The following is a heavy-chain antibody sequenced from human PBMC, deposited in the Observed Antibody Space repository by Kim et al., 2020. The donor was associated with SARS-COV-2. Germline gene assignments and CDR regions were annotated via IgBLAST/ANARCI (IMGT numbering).Heavy chain of an antibody. CDR1: GFTFDNYA. CDR2: ISWSGGST. Sequence: GGSLRLSCAASGFTFDNYAMHWVRQAPGKGLEWVSAISWSGGSTGYADSVKGRFTISRDNAKNSLYLQMNSLRAEDTAFYFCAKDLRSSLRDYIPRYYY. J-gene: IGHJ6*01. D-gene: IGHD2-21*01. V-gene: IGHV3-9*01. CDR3: AKDLRSSLRDYIPRYYY.